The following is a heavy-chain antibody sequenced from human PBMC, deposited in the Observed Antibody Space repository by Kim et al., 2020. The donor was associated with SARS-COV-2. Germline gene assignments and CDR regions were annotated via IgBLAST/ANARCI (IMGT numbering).Heavy chain of an antibody. Sequence: ASVKVSCKASGYTFTSYAMHWVRQAPGQRLEWMGRINAGNGNTKYSQKFQGRVTITRDTSASTAYIELSRLRSEDTAVYYCARGGYYYAFAYWGQGTLVTVSS. CDR2: INAGNGNT. CDR1: GYTFTSYA. D-gene: IGHD3-22*01. J-gene: IGHJ4*02. V-gene: IGHV1-3*01. CDR3: ARGGYYYAFAY.